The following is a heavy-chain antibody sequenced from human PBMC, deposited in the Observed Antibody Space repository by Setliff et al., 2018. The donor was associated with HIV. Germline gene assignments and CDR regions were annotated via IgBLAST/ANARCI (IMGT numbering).Heavy chain of an antibody. CDR3: ARDPGGLYCRSTSCQGGCFDP. V-gene: IGHV4-59*11. CDR1: GASINSHY. D-gene: IGHD2-2*01. CDR2: IYYSETT. J-gene: IGHJ5*02. Sequence: SETLSLTCTVSGASINSHYWSWIRQSPGKGLEWIGSIYYSETTNNNPSLKSRVTISVDTSKNQLSLKLRSVTAADTAVYYCARDPGGLYCRSTSCQGGCFDPWGQGTLVTVSS.